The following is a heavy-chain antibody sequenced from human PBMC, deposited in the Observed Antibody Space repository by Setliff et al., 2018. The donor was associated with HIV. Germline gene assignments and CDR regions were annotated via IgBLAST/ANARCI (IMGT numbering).Heavy chain of an antibody. CDR3: ATHRVGQRPWLSDF. J-gene: IGHJ4*02. D-gene: IGHD5-12*01. Sequence: LRLSCAVSGFNFRGYNMNWVRQAPGKGLEWVSSISTSSTYTYYADSVKGRFTISRDNAKNALYLQMNSLRAEDTAVYYCATHRVGQRPWLSDFWGQGTLVTVS. CDR2: ISTSSTYT. CDR1: GFNFRGYN. V-gene: IGHV3-21*01.